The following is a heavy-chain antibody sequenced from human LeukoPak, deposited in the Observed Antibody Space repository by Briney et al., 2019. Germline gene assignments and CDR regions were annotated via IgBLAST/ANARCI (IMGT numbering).Heavy chain of an antibody. Sequence: PSETLSLTCTVSGGSMSPSYWTWIRQPPEKGLEWIGYIYYTGTTNYNPSLKRRVTMSVDTSKNQFSLKLTSVTAADTAVYYCARGGWSHDLWGQGTLVTVSS. V-gene: IGHV4-59*01. D-gene: IGHD2-15*01. J-gene: IGHJ5*02. CDR1: GGSMSPSY. CDR3: ARGGWSHDL. CDR2: IYYTGTT.